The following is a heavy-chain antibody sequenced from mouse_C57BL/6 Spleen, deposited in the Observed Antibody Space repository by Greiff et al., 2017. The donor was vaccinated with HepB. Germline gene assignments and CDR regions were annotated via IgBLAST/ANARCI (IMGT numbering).Heavy chain of an antibody. Sequence: VQLKQSGPELVKPGASVKISCKASGYTFTDYYMNWVKQSHGKSLEWIGDINPNNGGTSYNQKFKGKATLTVDKSSSTAYMELRSLTSEDSAVYYCARWGTTGYMDYWGQGTSVTVSS. CDR3: ARWGTTGYMDY. D-gene: IGHD1-1*01. J-gene: IGHJ4*01. V-gene: IGHV1-26*01. CDR2: INPNNGGT. CDR1: GYTFTDYY.